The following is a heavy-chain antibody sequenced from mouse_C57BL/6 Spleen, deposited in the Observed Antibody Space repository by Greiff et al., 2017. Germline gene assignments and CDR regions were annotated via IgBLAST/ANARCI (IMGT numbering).Heavy chain of an antibody. CDR1: GYTFTDYY. CDR3: ARSDLLTTDFGD. Sequence: VQLQQSGPVLVKPGASVKMSCKASGYTFTDYYMNWVKQSHGKSLEWIGVINPNNGGTSYNQKFKGKATLTVNKSSSTAYMELNSLTSEDSAVYYCARSDLLTTDFGDWGQGTTLTVSS. D-gene: IGHD1-1*01. J-gene: IGHJ2*01. CDR2: INPNNGGT. V-gene: IGHV1-19*01.